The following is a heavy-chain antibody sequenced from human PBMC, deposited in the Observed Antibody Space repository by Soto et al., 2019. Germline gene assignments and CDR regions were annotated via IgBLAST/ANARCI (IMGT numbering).Heavy chain of an antibody. D-gene: IGHD3-3*01. J-gene: IGHJ4*02. CDR1: GGTFSSYA. CDR3: ARAPNARFLEWLLDY. Sequence: SVKVSCKASGGTFSSYAISWVRQAPGQGLEWMGGIIPIFGTANYAQKFQGRVTITADESTSTAYMGRSSLRSEDTAVYYCARAPNARFLEWLLDYWGQGTLDTVSS. CDR2: IIPIFGTA. V-gene: IGHV1-69*13.